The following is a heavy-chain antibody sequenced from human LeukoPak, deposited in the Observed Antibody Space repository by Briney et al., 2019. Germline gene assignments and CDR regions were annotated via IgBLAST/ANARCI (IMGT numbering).Heavy chain of an antibody. D-gene: IGHD3-22*01. J-gene: IGHJ4*02. Sequence: AASVKVSCKASGYTFTSYGISWVRQAPGQGLEWMGWISAYNGNTNYAQKLQGRVTMTTDTSTSTAYMELRSLRSDDTAVYYCARDTYFYDSSGYVDYWGQGTLVTVFS. V-gene: IGHV1-18*01. CDR1: GYTFTSYG. CDR2: ISAYNGNT. CDR3: ARDTYFYDSSGYVDY.